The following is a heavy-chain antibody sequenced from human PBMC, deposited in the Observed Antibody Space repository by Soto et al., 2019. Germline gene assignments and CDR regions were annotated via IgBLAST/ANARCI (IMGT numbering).Heavy chain of an antibody. J-gene: IGHJ4*02. CDR3: ARDGFTVISSGSFDY. D-gene: IGHD1-26*01. V-gene: IGHV1-18*04. CDR1: GSTFGTYG. CDR2: ISAGKGDT. Sequence: VQLVQSGAEVRKPGASVKVSCKASGSTFGTYGIGWGRKAPGKGLEWMGWISAGKGDTNYAQKFQGRVSMTTDTSTSTAYMELRSLTSDDTAVYYCARDGFTVISSGSFDYWGQGTLVTVSS.